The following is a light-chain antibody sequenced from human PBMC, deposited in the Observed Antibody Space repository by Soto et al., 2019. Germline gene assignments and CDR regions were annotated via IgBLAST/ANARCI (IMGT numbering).Light chain of an antibody. CDR2: AAS. CDR3: YQYNNWPT. CDR1: QNIRFN. J-gene: IGKJ1*01. Sequence: EIVLTQSPGTLSLSPWERATLSCRASQNIRFNLAWYQQKPGQAPRLLISAASTRATGIPARFSGSGSGTEFTLTISSLQSEDFAVYFCYQYNNWPTFGQGTKVDIK. V-gene: IGKV3-15*01.